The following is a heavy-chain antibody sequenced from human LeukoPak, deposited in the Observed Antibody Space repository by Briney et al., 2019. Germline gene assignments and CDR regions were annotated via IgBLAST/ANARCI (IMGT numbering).Heavy chain of an antibody. D-gene: IGHD3-16*01. V-gene: IGHV3-74*01. CDR3: ARDFAVLGI. J-gene: IGHJ3*02. CDR2: INSDGINT. CDR1: GFTFTTYW. Sequence: GGSLRLSCAASGFTFTTYWMSWVRQAPGKGLVWVSRINSDGINTSYADSVKGRFTISRDNAKNTLNLQMNSLRAEDTAVYYCARDFAVLGIWGQGTMVTVSS.